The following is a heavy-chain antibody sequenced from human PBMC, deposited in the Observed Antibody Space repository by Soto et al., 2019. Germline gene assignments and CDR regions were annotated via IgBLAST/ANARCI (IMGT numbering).Heavy chain of an antibody. CDR1: GYTFSSYG. J-gene: IGHJ4*02. CDR3: ARDWRYSGSYGGYYSDY. D-gene: IGHD1-26*01. CDR2: ISANTGNT. Sequence: QVQLVQSGAEVKKPGASVKVSCKASGYTFSSYGISWVRQAPGQGLEWMGWISANTGNTIYAQKIQGRVTMTTDTSTSTAYMELRSLRSDEPAVYYCARDWRYSGSYGGYYSDYWGQGTLVTVSS. V-gene: IGHV1-18*01.